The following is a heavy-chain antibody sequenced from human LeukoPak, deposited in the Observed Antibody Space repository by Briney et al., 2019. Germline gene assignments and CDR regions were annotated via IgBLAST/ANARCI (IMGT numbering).Heavy chain of an antibody. J-gene: IGHJ4*02. CDR2: ISSSSSTI. CDR3: AKGSSSWYEGCDY. Sequence: GGSLRLSCAASGFAFSSYTMNWVRQAPGKGLEWVSYISSSSSTIYYADSVKGRFTISRDNAKNSLYLQMNSLRAEDTALYYCAKGSSSWYEGCDYWGQGTLVTVSS. D-gene: IGHD6-13*01. V-gene: IGHV3-48*04. CDR1: GFAFSSYT.